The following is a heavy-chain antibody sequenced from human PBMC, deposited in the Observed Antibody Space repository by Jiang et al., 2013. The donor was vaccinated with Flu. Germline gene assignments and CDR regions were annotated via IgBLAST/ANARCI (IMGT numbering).Heavy chain of an antibody. CDR1: YA. CDR2: ISASGGTT. Sequence: YAMSWVRQAPGKGLEWVSAISASGGTTYYADSVKGRFTISRDDSKNTLYLQMNSLRAEDTAVYYCAKVGRFGELFSPVYWGQGTLVTVSS. J-gene: IGHJ4*02. V-gene: IGHV3-23*01. D-gene: IGHD3-10*01. CDR3: AKVGRFGELFSPVY.